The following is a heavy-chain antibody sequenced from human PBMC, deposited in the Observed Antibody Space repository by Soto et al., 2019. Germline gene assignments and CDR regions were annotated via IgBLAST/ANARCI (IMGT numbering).Heavy chain of an antibody. CDR3: AKDSVDIVVVPAAVDYYYYYMDV. V-gene: IGHV3-23*01. D-gene: IGHD2-2*01. Sequence: GGSLRLSCAASGFTFSSYAMSWVRQAPGKGLEWVSAISGSGGSTYYADSVKGRFTISRDNSKNTLYLQMNSLRAEDTAVYYCAKDSVDIVVVPAAVDYYYYYMDVWGKGTTVTVSS. CDR1: GFTFSSYA. J-gene: IGHJ6*03. CDR2: ISGSGGST.